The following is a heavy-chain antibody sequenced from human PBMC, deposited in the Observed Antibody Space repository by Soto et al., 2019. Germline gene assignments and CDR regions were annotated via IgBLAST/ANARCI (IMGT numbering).Heavy chain of an antibody. J-gene: IGHJ6*02. CDR2: ISYDGSNK. V-gene: IGHV3-30*18. CDR1: GFTFSSYG. CDR3: VKDRRLDYGDYDYYYGMDV. D-gene: IGHD4-17*01. Sequence: PGGSLRLSCAASGFTFSSYGMHWVRQAPGKGLEWVAVISYDGSNKYYADSVKGRFTISRDNSKNTLYLQMNSLRAEDTAVYYCVKDRRLDYGDYDYYYGMDVWGQGTTVTVSS.